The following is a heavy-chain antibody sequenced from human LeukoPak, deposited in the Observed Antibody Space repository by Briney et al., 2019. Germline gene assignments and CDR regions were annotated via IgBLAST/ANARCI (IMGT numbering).Heavy chain of an antibody. V-gene: IGHV4-59*08. CDR1: GGSISSYY. D-gene: IGHD3-16*01. CDR3: ARTFRGVIGYFDY. CDR2: SYYSGST. Sequence: PSETLSLTCTVSGGSISSYYWSWIRQPPGKGLEWIGYSYYSGSTNYNPSLKSRVTISVDTSQNQCSRKLSSVTAADTAVYYCARTFRGVIGYFDYWGQGTLVTVSS. J-gene: IGHJ4*02.